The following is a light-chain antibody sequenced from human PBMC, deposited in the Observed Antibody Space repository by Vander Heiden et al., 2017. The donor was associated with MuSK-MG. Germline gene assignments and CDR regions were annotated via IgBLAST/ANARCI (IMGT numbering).Light chain of an antibody. Sequence: SYELTQPLSVSVALGQTARITCGGDKIESKNVHWYQQKPGQAPVLVMYRDSHRPSGIPERFSGSNSGNTATLTISIAQAGDEADYFCQVWDSSTGVFGGGTKLTVL. CDR1: KIESKN. CDR3: QVWDSSTGV. V-gene: IGLV3-9*01. CDR2: RDS. J-gene: IGLJ3*02.